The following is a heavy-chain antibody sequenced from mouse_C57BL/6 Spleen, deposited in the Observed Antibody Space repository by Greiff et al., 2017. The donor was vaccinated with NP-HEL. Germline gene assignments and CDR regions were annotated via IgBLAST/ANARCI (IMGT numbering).Heavy chain of an antibody. Sequence: QVQLQQPGTELVKPGASVKLSCKASGYTFTSYWMHWVKQRPGQGLEWIGNINPSNGGTNYDEKFKSKATLTVDKSSSTAYMQLSSRTSEDSAVYYCAREKENWDDYFDYWGQGTTLTVSS. CDR1: GYTFTSYW. D-gene: IGHD4-1*01. V-gene: IGHV1-53*01. CDR3: AREKENWDDYFDY. CDR2: INPSNGGT. J-gene: IGHJ2*01.